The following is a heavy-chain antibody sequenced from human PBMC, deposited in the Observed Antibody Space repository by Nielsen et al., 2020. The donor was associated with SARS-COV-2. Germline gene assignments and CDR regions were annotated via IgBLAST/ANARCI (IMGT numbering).Heavy chain of an antibody. V-gene: IGHV3-13*04. Sequence: GESLKISCAASGFTFSSYDMHWVRQATGKGLEWVSAIGTAGDTYYSGSVKGRFTISRENAKNSLYLQMNSLRAEDTAVYYCARAAVYADFDYWGQGTLVTVSS. J-gene: IGHJ4*02. CDR2: IGTAGDT. CDR1: GFTFSSYD. CDR3: ARAAVYADFDY. D-gene: IGHD2-8*01.